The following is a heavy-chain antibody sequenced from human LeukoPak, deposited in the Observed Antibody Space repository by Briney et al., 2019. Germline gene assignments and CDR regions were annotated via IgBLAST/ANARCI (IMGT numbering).Heavy chain of an antibody. V-gene: IGHV3-23*01. D-gene: IGHD6-19*01. J-gene: IGHJ3*02. Sequence: XXLRLXXXXSGFXXSSYAMSWVRQAPGKGLEWVSAISGSGGSTYYADSVKGRFTISRDNSKNTLYLQMNSLRAEDTAVYYCAKDPLAVANAFDIWGQGTMVTVSS. CDR1: GFXXSSYA. CDR3: AKDPLAVANAFDI. CDR2: ISGSGGST.